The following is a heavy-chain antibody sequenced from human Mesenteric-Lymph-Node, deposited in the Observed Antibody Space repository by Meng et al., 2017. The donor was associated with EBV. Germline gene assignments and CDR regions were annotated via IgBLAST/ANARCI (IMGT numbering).Heavy chain of an antibody. J-gene: IGHJ4*02. V-gene: IGHV2-5*02. CDR3: AFSRLGDYFDS. CDR1: GFSLTTRGVG. Sequence: HITLKATRPPLQKPAPTVTLTCTFSGFSLTTRGVGAGWVRQPPGKALEWLALIYWDDDRRFTPSLKNRLTIAKDTARDQVFLTLTDMDPVDTGTYYCAFSRLGDYFDSWGQGTLVTVSS. CDR2: IYWDDDR. D-gene: IGHD3-10*01.